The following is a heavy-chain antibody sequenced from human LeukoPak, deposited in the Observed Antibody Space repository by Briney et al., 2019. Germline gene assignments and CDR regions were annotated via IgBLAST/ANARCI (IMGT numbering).Heavy chain of an antibody. D-gene: IGHD3-22*01. Sequence: SETLSLTCTVSGGSISSSSYYWGWIRQPPGKGLEWIGSIYYSGSTYYNPSLKSRVTISVDTSKNQFSLKLSSVTAADTAVYYCARGDRALSTKDAFDIWGQGTMVTVSS. V-gene: IGHV4-39*07. CDR2: IYYSGST. CDR1: GGSISSSSYY. J-gene: IGHJ3*02. CDR3: ARGDRALSTKDAFDI.